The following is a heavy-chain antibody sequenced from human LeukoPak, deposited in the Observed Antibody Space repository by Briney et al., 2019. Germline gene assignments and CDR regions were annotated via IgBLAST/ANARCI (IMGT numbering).Heavy chain of an antibody. CDR2: IWYDGSNK. Sequence: PGRSLRLSCAASGFTFSRSGMHWVRQAPGKGLEWVAVIWYDGSNKYYADSVKGRFTITRDNSKNTLYLQMSSLRADDTAVYYCARDGSDYDIDYWGQGTLVTVSS. J-gene: IGHJ4*02. D-gene: IGHD3-9*01. V-gene: IGHV3-33*01. CDR1: GFTFSRSG. CDR3: ARDGSDYDIDY.